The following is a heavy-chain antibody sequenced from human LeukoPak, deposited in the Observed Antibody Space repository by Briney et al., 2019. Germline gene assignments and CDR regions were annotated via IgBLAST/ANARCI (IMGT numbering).Heavy chain of an antibody. D-gene: IGHD6-25*01. CDR2: IYYSGSA. CDR1: GGSISDYS. V-gene: IGHV4-59*01. J-gene: IGHJ4*02. Sequence: SETLSLTCTVSGGSISDYSWSWLRQPPGKGLEWIGNIYYSGSANHNPSLKSRVTIPRDTSKNQFSLKLTSVTAADTAVYYCARAGGVKTAALDLDYWGQGTLVTVSS. CDR3: ARAGGVKTAALDLDY.